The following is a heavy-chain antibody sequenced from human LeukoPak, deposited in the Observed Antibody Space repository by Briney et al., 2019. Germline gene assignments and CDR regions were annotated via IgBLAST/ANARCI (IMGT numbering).Heavy chain of an antibody. D-gene: IGHD6-13*01. CDR1: GFTFTNYL. J-gene: IGHJ4*02. Sequence: GGSLRLSCATSGFTFTNYLMSWVRQAPGKGLEWVANIKEDGSTKWYVDSVRGRFTISRDNAKNSLYLQMDGLRAEDAAVYYCARDRESNWYPYLDAWGQGTLVTVSP. V-gene: IGHV3-7*01. CDR2: IKEDGSTK. CDR3: ARDRESNWYPYLDA.